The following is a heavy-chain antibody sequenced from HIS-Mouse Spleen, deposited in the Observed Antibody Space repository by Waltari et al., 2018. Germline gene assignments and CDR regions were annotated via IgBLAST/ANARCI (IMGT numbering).Heavy chain of an antibody. CDR2: ISYDGSNK. V-gene: IGHV3-30-3*01. J-gene: IGHJ4*02. CDR1: GFPFSSYA. D-gene: IGHD3-10*01. Sequence: VQLVDSGGGVVQPGRSLWLPRAAPGFPFSSYAMHWVRQAPGKGLEWVAVISYDGSNKYYADSVKGRFTISRDNSKNTLYLQMNSLRAEDTAVYYCAREGDLWGQGTLVTVSS. CDR3: AREGDL.